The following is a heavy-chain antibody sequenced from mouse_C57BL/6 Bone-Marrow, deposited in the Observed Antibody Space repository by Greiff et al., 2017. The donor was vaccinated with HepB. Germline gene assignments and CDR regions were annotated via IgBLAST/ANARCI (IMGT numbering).Heavy chain of an antibody. Sequence: VQLQQSGPELVKPGASVKISCKASGYTFTDYYMNWVKQSHGKSLEWIGDINPNNGGTSYNQKFKGKATLTVDKSSSTAYMELRSLTSEDSAVYYCARSWSSFAYWGQGTLVTVSA. CDR2: INPNNGGT. J-gene: IGHJ3*01. V-gene: IGHV1-26*01. CDR1: GYTFTDYY. CDR3: ARSWSSFAY.